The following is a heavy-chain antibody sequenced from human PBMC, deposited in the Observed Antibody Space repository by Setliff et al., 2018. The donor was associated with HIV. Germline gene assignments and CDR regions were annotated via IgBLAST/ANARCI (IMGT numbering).Heavy chain of an antibody. J-gene: IGHJ4*02. CDR3: ARCGSYGILTGLCDY. CDR1: GFTFSSYA. Sequence: GGSLRLSCAASGFTFSSYAMTWVRQAPGKGLEWVSSISSSSTYINYADSVKGRFTISRDNAKNSLYLQMNSLRAEDTAVYYCARCGSYGILTGLCDYWGQGTLVTVSS. V-gene: IGHV3-21*01. CDR2: ISSSSTYI. D-gene: IGHD3-9*01.